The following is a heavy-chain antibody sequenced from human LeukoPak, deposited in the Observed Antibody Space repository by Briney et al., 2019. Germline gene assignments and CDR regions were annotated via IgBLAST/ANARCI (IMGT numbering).Heavy chain of an antibody. Sequence: SETLSLTCTVSGGSISSYYWSWIRQPPGKGLEWIGYIYYSGSTNYNPSLKSRVTISVDTSKNQFSLKLSSVTAADTAVYYCARGLRWFDPWGQGTLVTVSS. CDR3: ARGLRWFDP. V-gene: IGHV4-59*01. CDR1: GGSISSYY. D-gene: IGHD5-12*01. CDR2: IYYSGST. J-gene: IGHJ5*02.